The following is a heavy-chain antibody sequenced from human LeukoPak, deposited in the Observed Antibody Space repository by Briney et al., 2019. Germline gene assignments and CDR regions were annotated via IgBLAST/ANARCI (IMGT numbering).Heavy chain of an antibody. J-gene: IGHJ6*03. CDR1: GYTFTSYD. D-gene: IGHD2-15*01. Sequence: ASVKVSCKASGYTFTSYDINWVRQATGQGLEWMGWMNPNSGNTGYAQKFQGRVTITRNTSISTAYMELSSLRSEDTAVYYCARDGGIVAPSFGYYMDVWGKGTTVTVSS. V-gene: IGHV1-8*03. CDR3: ARDGGIVAPSFGYYMDV. CDR2: MNPNSGNT.